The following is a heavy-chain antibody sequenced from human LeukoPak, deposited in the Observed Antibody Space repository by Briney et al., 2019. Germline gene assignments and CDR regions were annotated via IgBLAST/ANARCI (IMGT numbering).Heavy chain of an antibody. CDR3: ARRTYYYDSSGYSYRWDY. D-gene: IGHD3-22*01. Sequence: SETLSLTCTVSGGSISSSSYYWGWIRQPPGKGLEWIGSIYYSGSTYYNPSLKSRVTISVDTSKNQFSLKLSSVTAADTAVYYCARRTYYYDSSGYSYRWDYWGQGTLVTVSS. CDR2: IYYSGST. CDR1: GGSISSSSYY. J-gene: IGHJ4*02. V-gene: IGHV4-39*01.